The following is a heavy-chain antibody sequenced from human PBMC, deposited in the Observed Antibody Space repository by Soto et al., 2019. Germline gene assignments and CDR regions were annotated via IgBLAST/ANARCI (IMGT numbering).Heavy chain of an antibody. CDR1: GFTFSSYA. D-gene: IGHD6-13*01. CDR2: INSDGTTT. J-gene: IGHJ4*02. Sequence: GGSLRLPCAASGFTFSSYAMSWVRQAPGKGLVWVSRINSDGTTTIYADSVKGRFTISRDNAKNTLYLQMNSLRAEDTAVYFCARGPYSSSLGYWGQGTLVTVSS. V-gene: IGHV3-74*01. CDR3: ARGPYSSSLGY.